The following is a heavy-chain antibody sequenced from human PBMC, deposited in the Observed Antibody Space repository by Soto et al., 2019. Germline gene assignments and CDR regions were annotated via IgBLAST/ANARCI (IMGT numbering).Heavy chain of an antibody. CDR3: ARDLYSGLWSGYDAFDI. CDR2: INAGNGNT. V-gene: IGHV1-3*01. D-gene: IGHD3-3*01. CDR1: GYTFTSYA. J-gene: IGHJ3*02. Sequence: ASVKVSCKASGYTFTSYAMHWVRQAPGQRLEWMGWINAGNGNTKYSQKFQGRVTITRDTSASTAYMELSSLRSEDTAVYYCARDLYSGLWSGYDAFDIWGQGTMVTVSS.